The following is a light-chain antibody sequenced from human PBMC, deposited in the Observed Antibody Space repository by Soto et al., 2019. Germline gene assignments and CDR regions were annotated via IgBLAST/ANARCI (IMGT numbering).Light chain of an antibody. V-gene: IGKV1-39*01. CDR3: QQSYSTIT. CDR1: QSINNY. Sequence: DIQMTQSPSSLSASVGDRVTIICRASQSINNYLNWYQQRPGKAPKLLIYAASSLQSGVPSRFSGSGSGTDFTLTISSLQPEDVATYYCQQSYSTITFGQGTRWRL. CDR2: AAS. J-gene: IGKJ5*01.